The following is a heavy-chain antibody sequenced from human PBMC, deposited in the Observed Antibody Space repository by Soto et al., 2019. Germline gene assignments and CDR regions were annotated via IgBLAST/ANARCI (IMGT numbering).Heavy chain of an antibody. D-gene: IGHD2-21*02. V-gene: IGHV1-69*01. Sequence: QVQLVQSGAEVKKPGSSVKVSRKASGGTFSSYAISWVRQAPGQGLEWMGGIIPIFGTANYAQKFQGRVTITADESTGTAYMELSSLGSEDTAVYYCARGGVVVTAIDYYGMDVWGQGTTVTVSS. J-gene: IGHJ6*02. CDR2: IIPIFGTA. CDR1: GGTFSSYA. CDR3: ARGGVVVTAIDYYGMDV.